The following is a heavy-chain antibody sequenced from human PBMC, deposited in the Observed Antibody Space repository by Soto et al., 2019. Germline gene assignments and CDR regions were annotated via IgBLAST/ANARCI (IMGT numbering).Heavy chain of an antibody. V-gene: IGHV1-46*01. CDR2: INPSGGST. Sequence: QVQLVQSGAEVKKPGASVKVSCKASGYTFTSYYMHWVRQAPGQGLEWMGIINPSGGSTSYAQKFQGRVTMTRDTSTSTVYMELRSLRSEDTAVYYCVRGPPPLEMATIPIDYWGQGTLVTVSS. D-gene: IGHD5-12*01. J-gene: IGHJ4*02. CDR1: GYTFTSYY. CDR3: VRGPPPLEMATIPIDY.